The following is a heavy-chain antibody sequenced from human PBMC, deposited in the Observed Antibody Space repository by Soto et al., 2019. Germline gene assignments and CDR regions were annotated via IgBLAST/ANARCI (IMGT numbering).Heavy chain of an antibody. J-gene: IGHJ6*02. V-gene: IGHV3-48*03. CDR2: INTAGSTK. CDR3: AKDAGDVRDWDCRGGSCSPDGMDV. Sequence: GGSLRLSCAASGFTFSNFEMHWVRQAPGKGLEWVSYINTAGSTKYYAESVKGRFTISRDNARNSLFLQMNSLRAEDTAVYYCAKDAGDVRDWDCRGGSCSPDGMDVWGQGTTVTVSS. D-gene: IGHD2-15*01. CDR1: GFTFSNFE.